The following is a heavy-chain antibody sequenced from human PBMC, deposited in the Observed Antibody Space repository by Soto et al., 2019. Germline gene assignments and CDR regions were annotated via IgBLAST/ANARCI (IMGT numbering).Heavy chain of an antibody. D-gene: IGHD3-16*01. V-gene: IGHV3-23*01. CDR1: GFTLDSFA. J-gene: IGHJ4*02. Sequence: EVQLLESGGGLEQPGGSLRLSCAASGFTLDSFAMTWVRQAPGKGLEWVSAISASGGSTFYADSVKGRFTISRDSSKNTLYLQMNSLRAEDTAVYYCARGAVMPDSWGQGTLVTVSS. CDR3: ARGAVMPDS. CDR2: ISASGGST.